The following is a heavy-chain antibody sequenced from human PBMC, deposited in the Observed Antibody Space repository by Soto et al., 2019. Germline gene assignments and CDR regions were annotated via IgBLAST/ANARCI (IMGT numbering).Heavy chain of an antibody. CDR3: AKGAIIVLMVYAYHYLAY. Sequence: QVQLVESGGGVVQPGRSLRLSCAASGFTFSSYGMHWVRQAPGKGLEWVAVISYDGSNKYYADSVKGRFTISRDNSKKTLYLQMNCLRAEDTTVYYCAKGAIIVLMVYAYHYLAYWGRGSLVTVST. D-gene: IGHD2-8*01. CDR1: GFTFSSYG. V-gene: IGHV3-30*18. J-gene: IGHJ4*02. CDR2: ISYDGSNK.